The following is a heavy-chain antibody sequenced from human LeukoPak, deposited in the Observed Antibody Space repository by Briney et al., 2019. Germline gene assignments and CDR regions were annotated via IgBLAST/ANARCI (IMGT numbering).Heavy chain of an antibody. CDR1: GGSVSSGSYY. Sequence: PSETLSLTCTVSGGSVSSGSYYWSWVRQPPGKELEWIGYIYYTGSANYNPSLKSRVTMSVDTSRNQFSLNLTSVTAADTAVYYCARALVPGSCSGGSCYPNHWFDPWGQGTLVTVSS. CDR3: ARALVPGSCSGGSCYPNHWFDP. D-gene: IGHD2-15*01. V-gene: IGHV4-61*01. CDR2: IYYTGSA. J-gene: IGHJ5*02.